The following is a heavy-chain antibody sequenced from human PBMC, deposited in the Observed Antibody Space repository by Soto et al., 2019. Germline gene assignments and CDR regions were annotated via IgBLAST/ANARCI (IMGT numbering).Heavy chain of an antibody. Sequence: VASVKVSCKASGYTFTGYYMHWVRQAPGQGLEWMGWINPNSGGTNYAQKFQGWVTMTRDTSISTAYMELSRLRSDDTAVYYCARDRFXIRWSGSYHYYYYYGMDAWGQGTTVTVSS. CDR1: GYTFTGYY. CDR3: ARDRFXIRWSGSYHYYYYYGMDA. D-gene: IGHD3-3*01. CDR2: INPNSGGT. J-gene: IGHJ6*02. V-gene: IGHV1-2*04.